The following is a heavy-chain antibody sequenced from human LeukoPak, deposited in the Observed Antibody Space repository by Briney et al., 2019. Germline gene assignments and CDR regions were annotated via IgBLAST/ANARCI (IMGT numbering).Heavy chain of an antibody. Sequence: SVKVSCKASGFTFTSSAVQWVRQARGQRLEWIGWIVVGSGNTNYAQKFQERVTITRDMSTSTAYMELSSLRSEDTAVYYCARDVLGVDTAMDPSDYWGQGTLVTVSS. V-gene: IGHV1-58*01. CDR2: IVVGSGNT. CDR1: GFTFTSSA. J-gene: IGHJ4*02. D-gene: IGHD5-18*01. CDR3: ARDVLGVDTAMDPSDY.